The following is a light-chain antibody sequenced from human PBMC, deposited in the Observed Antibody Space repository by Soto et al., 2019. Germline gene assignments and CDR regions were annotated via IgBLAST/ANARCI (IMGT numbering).Light chain of an antibody. CDR3: QHYGGSPYT. CDR1: QSVSSSY. Sequence: EIVLTQSPGTLSLSPGERATLSCRASQSVSSSYLAWYQQKPGQAPRVLIYGASTRATGIPDRFSGSGSGTDFTLTISRLEPEDFAVYYCQHYGGSPYTFGQGTKLEIK. V-gene: IGKV3-20*01. CDR2: GAS. J-gene: IGKJ2*01.